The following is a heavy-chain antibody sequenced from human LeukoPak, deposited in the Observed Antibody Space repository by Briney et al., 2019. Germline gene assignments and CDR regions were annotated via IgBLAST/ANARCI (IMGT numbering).Heavy chain of an antibody. CDR2: ITPDNFIA. D-gene: IGHD3-3*01. CDR3: ARVRTPFGVVASPDALDV. CDR1: GYTFNSYP. J-gene: IGHJ3*01. V-gene: IGHV1-18*01. Sequence: ASVKVSCKASGYTFNSYPLTWVRQAPGVGFEWVGWITPDNFIANYAQKFQGRVTLTKETSTNTAYMEMRSLMSDDTAVYYCARVRTPFGVVASPDALDVWGKGTAVTVSS.